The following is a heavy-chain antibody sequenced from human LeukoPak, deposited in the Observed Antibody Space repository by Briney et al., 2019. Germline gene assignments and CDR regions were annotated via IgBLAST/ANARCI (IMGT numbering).Heavy chain of an antibody. V-gene: IGHV3-11*01. CDR3: ARVEARYYGFGSYYNVWDFDY. D-gene: IGHD3-10*01. Sequence: KAGGSLRLSCAASGFTFSDYYMSWIRQAPGKGLEWVSYISSSGSTIYYADSVKGRFTISSDNAKNSLYLQMNSLRAEDTAVYYCARVEARYYGFGSYYNVWDFDYWGQGTLVTVAS. J-gene: IGHJ4*01. CDR1: GFTFSDYY. CDR2: ISSSGSTI.